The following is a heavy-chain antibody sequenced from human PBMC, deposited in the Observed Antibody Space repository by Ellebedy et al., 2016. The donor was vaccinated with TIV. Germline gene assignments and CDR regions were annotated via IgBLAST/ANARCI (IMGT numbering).Heavy chain of an antibody. CDR2: INGGDGNT. CDR1: GYTFTNHA. J-gene: IGHJ6*02. Sequence: ASVKVSCKASGYTFTNHALHWVRQAPGQRLEWMGWINGGDGNTKYSQKFQGRVTMTEDTSTDTAYMELSSLRAEDAAVYFCARDSGMHDSYYRYAMDVWGQGTTVIVS. V-gene: IGHV1-3*01. CDR3: ARDSGMHDSYYRYAMDV. D-gene: IGHD2-2*01.